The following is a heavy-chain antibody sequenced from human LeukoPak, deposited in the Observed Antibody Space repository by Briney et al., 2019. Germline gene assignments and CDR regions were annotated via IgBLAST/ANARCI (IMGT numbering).Heavy chain of an antibody. CDR1: GFTFSSYG. J-gene: IGHJ4*02. D-gene: IGHD6-13*01. CDR3: ARDVYSSSSSSYYFDY. V-gene: IGHV3-33*01. CDR2: IWYDGSNK. Sequence: GGSLRLSCLASGFTFSSYGMQWVRQAPGKGLEWVAVIWYDGSNKYHADSVKGRFTISRDNSKNTLYLQMNSLRAEDTAVYYCARDVYSSSSSSYYFDYWGQGTLVTVSS.